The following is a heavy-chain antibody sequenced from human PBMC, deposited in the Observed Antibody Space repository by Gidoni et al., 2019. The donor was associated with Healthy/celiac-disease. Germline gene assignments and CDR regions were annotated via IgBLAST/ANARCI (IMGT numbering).Heavy chain of an antibody. CDR1: GFTFDDYD. D-gene: IGHD4-17*01. Sequence: EVQLVASGGVVVQPGGSLRLSCAASGFTFDDYDMHWVRQAPGKGLEWVSLISWAGGSTYYADSVKGRFTISRYNSKNSLYLQMNSLRAEDTALYYCAKDIRDYGDYYYYGMDVWGQGTTVTVSS. V-gene: IGHV3-43D*03. CDR2: ISWAGGST. CDR3: AKDIRDYGDYYYYGMDV. J-gene: IGHJ6*02.